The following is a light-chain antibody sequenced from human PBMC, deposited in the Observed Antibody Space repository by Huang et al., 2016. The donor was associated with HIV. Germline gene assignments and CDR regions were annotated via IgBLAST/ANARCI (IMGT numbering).Light chain of an antibody. J-gene: IGKJ2*01. CDR3: LQSYSMFRT. V-gene: IGKV1-39*01. CDR2: TAS. Sequence: EIQMTQSPSSLSASVGDTVTITCRASQNIDIYLNWYQQRPGKAPKPLIYTASSLQTGVPSRFSGSGSGTDFTRTIDSLQPEDFATYYCLQSYSMFRTFGQGTKLDFK. CDR1: QNIDIY.